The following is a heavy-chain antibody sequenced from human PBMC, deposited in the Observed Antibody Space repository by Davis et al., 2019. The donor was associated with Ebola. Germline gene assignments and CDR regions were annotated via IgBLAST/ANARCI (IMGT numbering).Heavy chain of an antibody. CDR3: ARDEEVGGIFLSGMDV. CDR1: GYTFTNYF. D-gene: IGHD1-26*01. J-gene: IGHJ6*02. Sequence: ASVKVSCKASGYTFTNYFIDWVRQAPGQGPEWMGIINANDGSTTYAQKFQGGVTMTRDTSTSTVYMELSNLRSEDTAVYYCARDEEVGGIFLSGMDVWGQGTTVIVSS. CDR2: INANDGST. V-gene: IGHV1-46*01.